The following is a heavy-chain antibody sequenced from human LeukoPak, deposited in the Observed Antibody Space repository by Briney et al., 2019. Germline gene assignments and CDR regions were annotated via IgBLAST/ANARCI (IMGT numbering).Heavy chain of an antibody. Sequence: ASVKVSCRVSGYSLSDLSIHWVRHVHGKGLEWMGGFEPEEGDHGETIFAQNFEGRLTLTEDTLTDTAYMEFLSLTSEDTGVYYRATDRLEIYALNIWGQGTMVTVSS. CDR3: ATDRLEIYALNI. CDR1: GYSLSDLS. V-gene: IGHV1-24*01. CDR2: FEPEEGDHGET. J-gene: IGHJ3*02. D-gene: IGHD1-1*01.